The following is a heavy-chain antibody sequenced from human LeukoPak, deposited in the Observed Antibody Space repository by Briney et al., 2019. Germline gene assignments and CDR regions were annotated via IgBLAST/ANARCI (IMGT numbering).Heavy chain of an antibody. Sequence: GASVKVSCKASGYTFTSYYMHWVRQAPGQGLEWMGIINPSGGSTSYAQKFQGRVTMTTDTSTSTAYMELRSLRSDDTAVYYCARGGYYYDSSGYYYPDYWGQGTLVTVSS. CDR3: ARGGYYYDSSGYYYPDY. D-gene: IGHD3-22*01. J-gene: IGHJ4*02. V-gene: IGHV1-46*01. CDR1: GYTFTSYY. CDR2: INPSGGST.